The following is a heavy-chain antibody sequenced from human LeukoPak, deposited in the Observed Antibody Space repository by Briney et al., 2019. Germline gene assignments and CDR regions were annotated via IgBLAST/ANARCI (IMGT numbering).Heavy chain of an antibody. CDR2: INHSGST. D-gene: IGHD3-22*01. CDR1: GGSFSGYY. CDR3: ARDHYYDSSGCYFDY. Sequence: PSETLSLTCAVYGGSFSGYYWSWIRQPPGKGLEWIGEINHSGSTNYNPSLKSRVTISVDTSKNQFSLKLSSVTAADTAVYYCARDHYYDSSGCYFDYWGRGTLVTVSS. V-gene: IGHV4-34*01. J-gene: IGHJ4*02.